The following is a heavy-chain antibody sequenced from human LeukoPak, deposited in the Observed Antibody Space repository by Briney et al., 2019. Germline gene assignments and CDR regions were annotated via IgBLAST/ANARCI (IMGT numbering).Heavy chain of an antibody. Sequence: QAGGSLRLSCAASGFTFSSYAMSWVRQAPGKGLEWVSAISGSGGSTYYANSVKGRFTISRDSSKNTMYLQMNSLRVEDTAMYYCGRDVGPWGQGTLVTVSS. CDR2: ISGSGGST. V-gene: IGHV3-23*01. CDR3: GRDVGP. CDR1: GFTFSSYA. J-gene: IGHJ5*02.